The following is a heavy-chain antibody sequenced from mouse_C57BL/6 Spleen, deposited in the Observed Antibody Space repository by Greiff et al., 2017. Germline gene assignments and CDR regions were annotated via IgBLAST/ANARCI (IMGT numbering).Heavy chain of an antibody. CDR1: GFTFSDYG. CDR2: ISSGSSTI. V-gene: IGHV5-17*01. D-gene: IGHD6-5*01. Sequence: EVKLMESGGGLVKPGGSLKLSCAASGFTFSDYGMHWVRQAPEKGLEWVAYISSGSSTIYYADTVKGRFTISRDNAKNTLFLQMTSLRSEDTAMYYCARALSSWGTGTTVTVSS. J-gene: IGHJ1*03. CDR3: ARALSS.